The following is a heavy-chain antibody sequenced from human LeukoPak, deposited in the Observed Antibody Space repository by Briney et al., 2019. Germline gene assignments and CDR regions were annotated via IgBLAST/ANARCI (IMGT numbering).Heavy chain of an antibody. CDR3: ARDISSLVGEWLSKRGAFDI. V-gene: IGHV1-18*01. Sequence: ASVKVSCKASGYTFTSYGISWVRQAPGQGLEWMGWISAYNGNTNYAQKLQGRVTMTTDTSTSTAYMELRSLRSDDTAVYYCARDISSLVGEWLSKRGAFDIWGQGTMVTVSS. D-gene: IGHD3-3*01. J-gene: IGHJ3*02. CDR2: ISAYNGNT. CDR1: GYTFTSYG.